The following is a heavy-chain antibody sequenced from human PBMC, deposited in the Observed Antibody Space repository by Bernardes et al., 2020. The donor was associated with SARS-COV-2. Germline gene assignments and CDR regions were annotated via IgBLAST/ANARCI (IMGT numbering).Heavy chain of an antibody. D-gene: IGHD1-26*01. V-gene: IGHV3-21*01. CDR3: ARDRSLNFDY. J-gene: IGHJ4*02. CDR1: GFSFNYYR. CDR2: IGSSGSYT. Sequence: GGSLRLSCEASGFSFNYYRMNWVRQAPGKGPEWVSSIGSSGSYTYYSDSVKGRFTTSRDNAKNSVYLQMNSLRAEDTALYYCARDRSLNFDYWGQGTLVTVSS.